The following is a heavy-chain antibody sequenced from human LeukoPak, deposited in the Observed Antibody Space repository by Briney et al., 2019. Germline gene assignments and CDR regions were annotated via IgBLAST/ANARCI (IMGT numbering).Heavy chain of an antibody. Sequence: GESLKISCKGLGYSFSGYGNAWVRQRPGKGLEWMGILYPGGSETRYAPSFQGQVTISADSSTSTAYLQWSSLRASDTAMYYCARASRDGYNQNFDHWGQGTLVTVSS. D-gene: IGHD5-24*01. CDR2: LYPGGSET. V-gene: IGHV5-51*01. CDR3: ARASRDGYNQNFDH. J-gene: IGHJ4*02. CDR1: GYSFSGYG.